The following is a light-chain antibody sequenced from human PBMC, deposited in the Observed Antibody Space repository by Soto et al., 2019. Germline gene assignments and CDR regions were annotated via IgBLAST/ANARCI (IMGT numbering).Light chain of an antibody. Sequence: EIVLTQSPSTLSFSPVERCTLSFRASQSVSSYLAWYQQKPGQAPRLLIYDASNRATGIPARFSGSGSGTDFTLTISRLEPEDFAVYYCQQYGSSGTFGQGTKVDIK. CDR3: QQYGSSGT. V-gene: IGKV3-11*01. CDR1: QSVSSY. CDR2: DAS. J-gene: IGKJ1*01.